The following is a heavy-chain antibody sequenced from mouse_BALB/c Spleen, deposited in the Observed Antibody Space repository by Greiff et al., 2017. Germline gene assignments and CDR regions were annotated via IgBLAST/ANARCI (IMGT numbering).Heavy chain of an antibody. J-gene: IGHJ3*01. CDR1: GYTFTDYN. D-gene: IGHD3-1*01. Sequence: VQLKQSGPELVKPGASVKIPCKASGYTFTDYNMDWVKQSHGKSLEWIGDINPNNGGTIYNQKFKGKATLTVDKSSSTAYMELRSLTSEDTAVYYCASRARALSFAYWGQGTLVTVSA. V-gene: IGHV1-18*01. CDR3: ASRARALSFAY. CDR2: INPNNGGT.